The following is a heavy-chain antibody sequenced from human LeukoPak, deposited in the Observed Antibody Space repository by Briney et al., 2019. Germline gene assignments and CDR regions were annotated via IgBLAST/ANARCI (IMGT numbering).Heavy chain of an antibody. CDR2: ISSSGSTI. J-gene: IGHJ4*02. CDR3: ARWGQLELPIEF. D-gene: IGHD1-7*01. Sequence: GGSLRLSCAASGFTFSSYSMSWIRQAPGKGLEWVSYISSSGSTIYYADSVKGRFTISRDNAKNSLYLQMNSLRAEDTAVYYCARWGQLELPIEFWGQGTLVTVSS. CDR1: GFTFSSYS. V-gene: IGHV3-48*04.